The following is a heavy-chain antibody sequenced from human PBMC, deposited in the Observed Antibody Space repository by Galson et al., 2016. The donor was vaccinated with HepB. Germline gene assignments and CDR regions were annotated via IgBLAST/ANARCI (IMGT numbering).Heavy chain of an antibody. D-gene: IGHD2-2*02. CDR3: AKDSGGYYSSTNCYKSSFDI. CDR2: ISNDGSNQ. V-gene: IGHV3-30*18. Sequence: SLRLSCAASGLTFSIYGMHWVRQAPDKGLEWVALISNDGSNQYYADSVKGRSSISRDNSNNTLYLQINSLKPEDTAVYYCAKDSGGYYSSTNCYKSSFDIWGQGEMVTVSS. J-gene: IGHJ3*02. CDR1: GLTFSIYG.